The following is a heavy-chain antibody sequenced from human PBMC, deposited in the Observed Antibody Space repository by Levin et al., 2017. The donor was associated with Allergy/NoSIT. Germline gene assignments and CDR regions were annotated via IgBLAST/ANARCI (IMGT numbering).Heavy chain of an antibody. J-gene: IGHJ6*03. D-gene: IGHD6-19*01. CDR2: ISYNGGNK. V-gene: IGHV3-30*18. Sequence: LSLTCAASGFMFSSYGMHWVRQAPGRGLEWVAIISYNGGNKWYADSVKGRFTISRDNSKNTLYLQMNSLGPEDTSVYYCAKDRGIAVAGTPYYYMDVWGKGTTVTVSS. CDR1: GFMFSSYG. CDR3: AKDRGIAVAGTPYYYMDV.